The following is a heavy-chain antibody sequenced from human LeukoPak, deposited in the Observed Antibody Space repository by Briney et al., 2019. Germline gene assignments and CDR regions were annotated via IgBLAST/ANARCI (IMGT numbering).Heavy chain of an antibody. CDR2: IYGDGST. V-gene: IGHV3-53*01. CDR3: ASLRGSRGVYVNDN. CDR1: GLIVSSNY. Sequence: GGSLRLSCAASGLIVSSNYMSWVRQAPGRGLEWVSIIYGDGSTYYADSVKGRFTISRDNSKNTLYLQMNSLTTEDTAVYYCASLRGSRGVYVNDNWGQGTLVTVSS. J-gene: IGHJ4*02. D-gene: IGHD5/OR15-5a*01.